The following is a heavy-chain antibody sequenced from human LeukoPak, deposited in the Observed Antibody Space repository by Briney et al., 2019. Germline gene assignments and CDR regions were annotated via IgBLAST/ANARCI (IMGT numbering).Heavy chain of an antibody. V-gene: IGHV3-48*01. CDR1: GLTFSSYS. D-gene: IGHD4-11*01. CDR2: ISSSSSTI. CDR3: ASSGDYSNYWGLFDY. Sequence: GGSLRLSCAASGLTFSSYSMNWVRQAPGKGLEWVSYISSSSSTIYYPDSVKGRFTISRDNAKNSLYLQMNSLRAEDTAVYYCASSGDYSNYWGLFDYWGQGTLVTVSS. J-gene: IGHJ4*02.